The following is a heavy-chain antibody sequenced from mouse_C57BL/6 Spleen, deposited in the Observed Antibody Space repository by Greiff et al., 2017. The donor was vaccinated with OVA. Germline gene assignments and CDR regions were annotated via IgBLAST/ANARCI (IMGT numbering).Heavy chain of an antibody. D-gene: IGHD2-5*01. Sequence: SDYYMAWVRQVPEKGLECVANINYDGSRPYYLDSLMSRFIISRDNAKNILYLQMSSLKSEDTATYYCARDGGYSNYHGYVDVWGTGTTVTVAS. J-gene: IGHJ1*03. CDR1: SDYY. CDR2: INYDGSRP. CDR3: ARDGGYSNYHGYVDV. V-gene: IGHV5-16*01.